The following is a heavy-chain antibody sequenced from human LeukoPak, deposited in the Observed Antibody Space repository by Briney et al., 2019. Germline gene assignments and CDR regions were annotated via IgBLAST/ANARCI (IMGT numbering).Heavy chain of an antibody. Sequence: PGGSLRLSCAASGFTFSNYGMHWVRQAPGKGLEWVAFIRYDGSIKYYADSVKGRFTISRDNSKNTLYLQMNSLRAEDTAVYYCAKDTLKVATIRRVLHYMDVWGKGTTVIISS. CDR1: GFTFSNYG. D-gene: IGHD5-12*01. J-gene: IGHJ6*03. CDR2: IRYDGSIK. CDR3: AKDTLKVATIRRVLHYMDV. V-gene: IGHV3-30*02.